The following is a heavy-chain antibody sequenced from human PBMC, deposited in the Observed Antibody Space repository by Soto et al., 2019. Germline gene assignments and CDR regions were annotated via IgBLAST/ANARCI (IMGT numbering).Heavy chain of an antibody. CDR2: IYYTGSS. V-gene: IGHV4-31*03. CDR1: GGTSGGEGCY. J-gene: IGHJ3*02. CDR3: ARLQVNGGAFDI. D-gene: IGHD1-1*01. Sequence: TVAGGTSGGEGCYWSWIRQHPGKGLEWIGNIYYTGSSYHIPSLKSRITISVDTSKNQFALKLGSVTAADTAVYYCARLQVNGGAFDIWGRGTMVTV.